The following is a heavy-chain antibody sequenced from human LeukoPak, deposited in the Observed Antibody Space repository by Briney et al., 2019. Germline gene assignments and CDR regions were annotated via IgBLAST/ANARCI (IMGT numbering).Heavy chain of an antibody. CDR3: ARDLWFGEWYYFDY. J-gene: IGHJ4*02. V-gene: IGHV3-66*01. CDR2: IYSGGST. D-gene: IGHD3-10*01. CDR1: GFTVSSNY. Sequence: GGSLRLSCAASGFTVSSNYMSWVRQAPGKGLEWVSVIYSGGSTYYADSVKGRFTISRDNSKNTLYLQMNSLRAEDTAVYYCARDLWFGEWYYFDYWGQGTLVTVSS.